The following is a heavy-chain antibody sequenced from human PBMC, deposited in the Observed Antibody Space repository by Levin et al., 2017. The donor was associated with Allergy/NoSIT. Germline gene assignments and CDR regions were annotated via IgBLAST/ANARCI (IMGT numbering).Heavy chain of an antibody. J-gene: IGHJ6*03. CDR3: ARSPSRGKHYFYYLDV. CDR2: INPNDTGT. CDR1: GYTFINYY. Sequence: VASVKVSCKASGYTFINYYMHWVRQAPGQGLEWMGIINPNDTGTGFAQQFQDRVTVTRDTSTATVYMEMNSLRSEDTAVYYCARSPSRGKHYFYYLDVWGKGTTVTVSS. D-gene: IGHD3-10*01. V-gene: IGHV1-46*01.